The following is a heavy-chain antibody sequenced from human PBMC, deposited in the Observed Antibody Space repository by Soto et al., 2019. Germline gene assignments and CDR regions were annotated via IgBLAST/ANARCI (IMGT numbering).Heavy chain of an antibody. J-gene: IGHJ1*01. D-gene: IGHD2-21*02. Sequence: ASVKLSCKASGYTLTGDYMHWVRHAPGQGLEWMGWINPNSGGTNYAQKFQGRVTMTRDTSISTAYMELSRLRSDDTAVYYSARPPLAYCGGDCSIEYFEHWGQGTLVTVSS. V-gene: IGHV1-2*02. CDR3: ARPPLAYCGGDCSIEYFEH. CDR1: GYTLTGDY. CDR2: INPNSGGT.